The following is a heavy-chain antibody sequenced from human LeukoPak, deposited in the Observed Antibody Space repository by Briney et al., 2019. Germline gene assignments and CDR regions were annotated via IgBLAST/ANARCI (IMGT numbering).Heavy chain of an antibody. CDR1: GYTFTSYA. Sequence: ASVKVSCKASGYTFTSYAMNWVRQAPGQGLEWMGWINTNTGNPTYAQGFTGRFVFSLDTSVSTAYLQISSLKAEDTAVYYCARASFYDFWSGYYISYWFDPWGQGTLVTVSS. V-gene: IGHV7-4-1*02. CDR3: ARASFYDFWSGYYISYWFDP. D-gene: IGHD3-3*01. J-gene: IGHJ5*02. CDR2: INTNTGNP.